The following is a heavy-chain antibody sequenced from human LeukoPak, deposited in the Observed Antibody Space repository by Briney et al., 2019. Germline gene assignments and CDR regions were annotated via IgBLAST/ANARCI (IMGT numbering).Heavy chain of an antibody. CDR2: ISSSSSTI. CDR3: ARDGEIAAGSYYYYYYMDV. V-gene: IGHV3-48*04. CDR1: GFTLSSYS. Sequence: SGGSLRLSCAASGFTLSSYSMNWVRQAPGKGLEWVSYISSSSSTIYYAASVKGRFTISRDNAKNSLYLQMNSLRAEDTAVYYCARDGEIAAGSYYYYYYMDVWGKGTTVTVSS. J-gene: IGHJ6*03. D-gene: IGHD6-13*01.